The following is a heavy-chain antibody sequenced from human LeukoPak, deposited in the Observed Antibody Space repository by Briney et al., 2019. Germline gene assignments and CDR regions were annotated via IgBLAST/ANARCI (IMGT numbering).Heavy chain of an antibody. CDR1: EFSLSTSGMC. D-gene: IGHD6-19*01. V-gene: IGHV2-70*11. CDR2: IDWDDDK. J-gene: IGHJ4*02. Sequence: GSGPTLVNPTQTLTLTCAFSEFSLSTSGMCVSWIRQPPGKALEWLARIDWDDDKYYSTSLKTRLTISKDTSKNQVVLTMTNMDPVDTATYYCARIRRSNSGWFLFDYWGQGTLVTVSS. CDR3: ARIRRSNSGWFLFDY.